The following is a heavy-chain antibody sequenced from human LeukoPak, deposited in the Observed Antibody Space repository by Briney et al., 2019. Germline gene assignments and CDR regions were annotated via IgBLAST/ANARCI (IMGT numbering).Heavy chain of an antibody. CDR1: SGSISTSNYY. J-gene: IGHJ5*02. D-gene: IGHD2-15*01. CDR2: IFYSGST. Sequence: PSETLSLTCTVSSGSISTSNYYWGWVRQPPGKALEWIGNIFYSGSTYYSPSLKSRVTISLDTSRNQFSLKLNSVTAADTAVYYCAKEGYCSGGACLGLGLFDPWGQGTLVTVSS. V-gene: IGHV4-39*07. CDR3: AKEGYCSGGACLGLGLFDP.